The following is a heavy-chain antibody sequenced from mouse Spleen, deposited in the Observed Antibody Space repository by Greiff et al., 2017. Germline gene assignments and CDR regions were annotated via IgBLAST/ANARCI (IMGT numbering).Heavy chain of an antibody. CDR2: IYYSGTN. CDR3: ARDNGNYAYFDV. J-gene: IGHJ1*01. CDR1: GISITTGNYR. D-gene: IGHD2-1*01. Sequence: EVMLVESGPGLVKPSQTVFLTCTVTGISITTGNYRWSWIRQFPGHKLEWIGYIYYSGTNTYDPSLPSRTTITRDTPKNQFFLEMNSLTAEDTATYYCARDNGNYAYFDVWGAGTTVTVSS. V-gene: IGHV3-5*01.